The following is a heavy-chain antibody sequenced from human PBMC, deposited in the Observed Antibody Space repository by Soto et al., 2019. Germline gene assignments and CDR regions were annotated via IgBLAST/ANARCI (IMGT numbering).Heavy chain of an antibody. CDR3: AREATQGLGDYLQWFDP. CDR1: GFTFSSYS. V-gene: IGHV3-48*01. Sequence: LSLTCAASGFTFSSYSMNWVRQAPGKGLEWVSYISSSSSTIYYADSVKGRFTISRDNAKNSLYLQMNSLRAEDTAVYYCAREATQGLGDYLQWFDPWGQGTLVTVSS. CDR2: ISSSSSTI. D-gene: IGHD4-17*01. J-gene: IGHJ5*02.